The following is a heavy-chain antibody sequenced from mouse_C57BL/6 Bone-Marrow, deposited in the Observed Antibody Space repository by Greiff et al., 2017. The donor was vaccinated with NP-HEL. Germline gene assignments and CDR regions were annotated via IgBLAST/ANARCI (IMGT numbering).Heavy chain of an antibody. CDR2: IRSKSNNYAT. D-gene: IGHD1-1*01. CDR3: VRQYYGSSYWYFDV. Sequence: DVKLVESGGGLVQPKGSLKLSCAASGFSFNTYAMNWVRQAPGKGLEWVARIRSKSNNYATYYADSVKDRFTISRDDSESMLYLQMNNLKTEDTAMYYCVRQYYGSSYWYFDVWGTGTTVTVSS. CDR1: GFSFNTYA. V-gene: IGHV10-1*01. J-gene: IGHJ1*03.